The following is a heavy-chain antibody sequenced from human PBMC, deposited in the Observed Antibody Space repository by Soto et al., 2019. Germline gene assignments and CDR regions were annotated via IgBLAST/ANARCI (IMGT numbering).Heavy chain of an antibody. J-gene: IGHJ6*02. CDR2: INAGNGNT. CDR1: GYTFTSYA. V-gene: IGHV1-3*05. CDR3: ARAGDIVLVPAAITYLDYCYGMDV. D-gene: IGHD2-2*01. Sequence: QVQLVQSGAKEKKPGASVKVSCKASGYTFTSYAMHWVRQAPGQRLEWMGWINAGNGNTKYSQKFQGRVTITRDTAASRAYMELSSLRSEDTAVYYCARAGDIVLVPAAITYLDYCYGMDVWGQGTTVTVSS.